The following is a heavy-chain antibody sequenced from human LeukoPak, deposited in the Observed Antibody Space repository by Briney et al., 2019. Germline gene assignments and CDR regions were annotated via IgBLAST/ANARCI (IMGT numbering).Heavy chain of an antibody. V-gene: IGHV1-8*01. D-gene: IGHD1-26*01. CDR2: MSPNSGNT. CDR1: GYTFTTYD. CDR3: ARGLGEGAPNIDY. Sequence: ASVKVSCKASGYTFTTYDINWVRQATGQGLEWMGWMSPNSGNTGYAQKFQGRVTMTRNTSISTAYMELNSLRSEDTAVYFCARGLGEGAPNIDYWGQGTLVTVSS. J-gene: IGHJ4*02.